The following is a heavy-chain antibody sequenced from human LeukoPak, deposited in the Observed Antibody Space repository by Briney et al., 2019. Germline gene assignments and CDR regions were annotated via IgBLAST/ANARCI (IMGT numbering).Heavy chain of an antibody. D-gene: IGHD3-10*01. CDR3: ARAGDGSGSYDNADYDY. CDR1: GGSISSGSYY. J-gene: IGHJ4*02. CDR2: IYTSGST. V-gene: IGHV4-61*02. Sequence: SETLSLTCTVSGGSISSGSYYWSWIRQPAGKGLEWIGRIYTSGSTNYNPSLKSRVTMSIDTSKNQFSLKLSSVTAADTAVYYCARAGDGSGSYDNADYDYWGQGTLVTVSS.